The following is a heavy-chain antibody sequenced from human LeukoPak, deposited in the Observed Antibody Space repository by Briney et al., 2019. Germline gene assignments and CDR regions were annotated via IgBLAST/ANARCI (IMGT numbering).Heavy chain of an antibody. CDR1: GFTFSTYT. Sequence: GGSLRLSCAASGFTFSTYTMYWVRHPPGKRLEWVSIIGSSGGGVHYADSVKGRFTISRDNSKNALYLQMNSLRVEDTAVYYCAIDPNWGTHSWGQGVLVTVSS. D-gene: IGHD7-27*01. CDR3: AIDPNWGTHS. J-gene: IGHJ4*02. CDR2: IGSSGGGV. V-gene: IGHV3-23*01.